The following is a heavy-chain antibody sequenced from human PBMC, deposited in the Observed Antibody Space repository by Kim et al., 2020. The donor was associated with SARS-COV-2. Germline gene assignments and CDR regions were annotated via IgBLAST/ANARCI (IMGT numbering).Heavy chain of an antibody. Sequence: SETLSLTCTVSSDSISSYYCSWIRQLPGKGLEWIGYIYYSGSTNYNPSLKSRVTISWDTSKNQFSLELTSVTDADTAVYYCARSEGRGSWHQFDYWGQGILVTVSS. CDR1: SDSISSYY. CDR2: IYYSGST. J-gene: IGHJ4*02. V-gene: IGHV4-59*01. D-gene: IGHD6-13*01. CDR3: ARSEGRGSWHQFDY.